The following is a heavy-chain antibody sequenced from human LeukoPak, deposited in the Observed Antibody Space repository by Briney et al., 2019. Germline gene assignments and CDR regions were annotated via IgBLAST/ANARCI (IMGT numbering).Heavy chain of an antibody. CDR1: GYTFTSYA. CDR2: ISAYNGNT. CDR3: ARCRNYDFWSGYYRSMDWFDP. J-gene: IGHJ5*02. Sequence: ASVKVSCKASGYTFTSYAMHWVRQAPGQGLEWMGWISAYNGNTNYAQKLQGRVTMTTDTSTSTAYMELRSLRSDDTAVYYCARCRNYDFWSGYYRSMDWFDPWGQGTLVTVSS. D-gene: IGHD3-3*01. V-gene: IGHV1-18*01.